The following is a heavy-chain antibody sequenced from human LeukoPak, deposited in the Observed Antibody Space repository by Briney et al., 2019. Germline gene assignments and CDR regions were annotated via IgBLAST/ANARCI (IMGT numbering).Heavy chain of an antibody. V-gene: IGHV1-2*06. J-gene: IGHJ5*02. Sequence: ASVKVSRKASGYTFTGYYMHWVRQAPGQGLEWMGRINPNSGGTNYAQKFQGRVTMTRDTSISAAYMELSRLRSDDTAVYYCARGRPSTNRNNINWFDPWGQGTLVTVSS. CDR1: GYTFTGYY. D-gene: IGHD2/OR15-2a*01. CDR3: ARGRPSTNRNNINWFDP. CDR2: INPNSGGT.